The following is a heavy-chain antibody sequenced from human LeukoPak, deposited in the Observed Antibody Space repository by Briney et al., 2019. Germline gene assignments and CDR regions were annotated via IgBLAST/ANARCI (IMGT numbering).Heavy chain of an antibody. CDR2: IYTSGST. CDR3: AKINTDIVVVLDAFDI. CDR1: GFTVSSNY. J-gene: IGHJ3*02. Sequence: GGSLRLSCAASGFTVSSNYFSWVRQAPGKGLEWVSLIYTSGSTYYADSVKGRFTISRDNSKNTLYLQMNSLRAEDTAVYYCAKINTDIVVVLDAFDIWGQGTMVTVSS. V-gene: IGHV3-53*01. D-gene: IGHD2-2*01.